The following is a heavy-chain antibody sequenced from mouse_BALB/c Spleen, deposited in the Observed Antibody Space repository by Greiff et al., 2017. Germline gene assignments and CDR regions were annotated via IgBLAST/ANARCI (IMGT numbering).Heavy chain of an antibody. CDR3: ARRDYYGYYYAMDY. J-gene: IGHJ4*01. D-gene: IGHD1-2*01. CDR2: ILPGSGST. CDR1: GYTFSSYW. Sequence: VQLKESGAELMKPGASVKISCKATGYTFSSYWIEWVKQRPGHGLEWIGEILPGSGSTNYNEKFKGKATFTADTSSNTAYMQLSSLTSEDSAVYYCARRDYYGYYYAMDYWGQGTSVTVSS. V-gene: IGHV1-9*01.